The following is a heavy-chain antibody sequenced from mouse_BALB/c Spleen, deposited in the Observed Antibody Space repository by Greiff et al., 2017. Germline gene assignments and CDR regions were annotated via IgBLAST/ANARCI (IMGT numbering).Heavy chain of an antibody. V-gene: IGHV5-12-1*01. J-gene: IGHJ4*01. CDR2: ISSGGGST. CDR1: GFAFSSYD. D-gene: IGHD2-3*01. Sequence: EVKVVESGGGLVKPGGSLKLSCAASGFAFSSYDMSWVRQTPEKRLEWVAYISSGGGSTYYPDTVKGRFTISRDNAKNTLYLQMSSLKSEDTAMYYCARGLLPLYYAMDYWGQGTSVTVSS. CDR3: ARGLLPLYYAMDY.